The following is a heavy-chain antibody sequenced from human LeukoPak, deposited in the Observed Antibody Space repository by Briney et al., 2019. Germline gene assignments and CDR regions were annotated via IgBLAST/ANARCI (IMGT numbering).Heavy chain of an antibody. Sequence: SSETLSLTCTVSGGSISSYYWSWIRQPPGKGLEWIGYIYYSGSTNYNPSLKSRVTISVDTSKNQFSLKLSSVTAADTAVYYCARTGYSSGWPYFDYWGQETLVTVSS. J-gene: IGHJ4*02. D-gene: IGHD6-19*01. CDR2: IYYSGST. CDR3: ARTGYSSGWPYFDY. V-gene: IGHV4-59*08. CDR1: GGSISSYY.